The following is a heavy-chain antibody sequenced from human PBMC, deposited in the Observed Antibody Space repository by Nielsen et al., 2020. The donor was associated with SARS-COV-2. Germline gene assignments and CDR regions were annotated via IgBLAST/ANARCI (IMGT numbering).Heavy chain of an antibody. V-gene: IGHV3-9*01. D-gene: IGHD2-2*01. J-gene: IGHJ6*02. CDR2: ISWNGGSI. CDR3: AKDMGYCSSTSCSPGYYYYGMDV. CDR1: GFTFDDYA. Sequence: GGSLRLSCAASGFTFDDYAMHWVRQAPGKGLEWVSGISWNGGSIGYADSVKGRFTISRDNAKNSLYLQMNSLRAEDTALYYCAKDMGYCSSTSCSPGYYYYGMDVWGQGTTVTVSS.